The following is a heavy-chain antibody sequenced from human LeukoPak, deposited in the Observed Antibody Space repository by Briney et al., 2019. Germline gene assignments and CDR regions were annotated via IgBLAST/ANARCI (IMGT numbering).Heavy chain of an antibody. CDR3: ARDSVYYGSGSYTNWFDP. D-gene: IGHD3-10*01. CDR1: GFTFSSYS. J-gene: IGHJ5*02. Sequence: GGSLRLSCAASGFTFSSYSMNWVRQAPGKGLEWVSYISSSSSTIYYADSVKGRFTISRDNAKNSLYLQMNSLRAEDTAVYYCARDSVYYGSGSYTNWFDPWGQGTLVTVSS. V-gene: IGHV3-48*04. CDR2: ISSSSSTI.